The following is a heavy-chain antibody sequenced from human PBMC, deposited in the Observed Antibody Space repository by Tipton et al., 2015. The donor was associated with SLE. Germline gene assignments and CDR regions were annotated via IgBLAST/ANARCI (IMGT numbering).Heavy chain of an antibody. CDR1: GGSFSGYY. D-gene: IGHD6-13*01. CDR2: INHSGST. V-gene: IGHV4-34*01. CDR3: ARAVKQQLVRTSKWVYYMDV. Sequence: TLSLTCAVYGGSFSGYYWSWIRQPPGKGLEWIGEINHSGSTNYNPSLKSRGPISVDTSKNQFSLKLSSVTAADTAVYYCARAVKQQLVRTSKWVYYMDVWGKGTTVTVSS. J-gene: IGHJ6*03.